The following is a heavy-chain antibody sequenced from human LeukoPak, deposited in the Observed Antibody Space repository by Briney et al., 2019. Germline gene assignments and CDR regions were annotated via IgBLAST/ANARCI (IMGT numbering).Heavy chain of an antibody. V-gene: IGHV4-30-2*01. CDR2: IYHSGST. CDR3: ARETPGYCSSTSCSLLFDY. CDR1: GGSTSSGGYY. Sequence: SETLSLTCTVSGGSTSSGGYYWSWIRQPPGKGLEWIGYIYHSGSTYYNPSLKSRVTISVDRSKNQFSLKLSSVTAADTAVYYCARETPGYCSSTSCSLLFDYWGQGTLVTVSS. J-gene: IGHJ4*02. D-gene: IGHD2-2*01.